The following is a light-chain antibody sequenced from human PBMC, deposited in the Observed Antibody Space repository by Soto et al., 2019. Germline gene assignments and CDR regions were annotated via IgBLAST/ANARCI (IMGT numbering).Light chain of an antibody. CDR1: QSVSSY. Sequence: EIVLTQSPATLSLSPGERATLSCRASQSVSSYLAWYQQKPGQAPRLLIYDASNRATGIPARFSGSGSGTDFTLTINSLEPEDFAVYYCQQRHMWPITFGQGTRLEIK. CDR3: QQRHMWPIT. J-gene: IGKJ5*01. V-gene: IGKV3-11*01. CDR2: DAS.